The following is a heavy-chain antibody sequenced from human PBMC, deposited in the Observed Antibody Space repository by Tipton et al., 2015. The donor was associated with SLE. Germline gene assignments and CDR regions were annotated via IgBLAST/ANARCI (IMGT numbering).Heavy chain of an antibody. CDR2: IYHSGRT. V-gene: IGHV4-34*01. CDR1: GGSLSGYS. CDR3: ASEGPARNNRFDP. J-gene: IGHJ5*02. D-gene: IGHD2-2*01. Sequence: TLSLTCAVYGGSLSGYSWSWIRQSPGKGLEWIGEIYHSGRTNYNPSIKSRVTISVDKSKNHFSLNLSSLTAADTAVYYCASEGPARNNRFDPWGQGTLVTVSS.